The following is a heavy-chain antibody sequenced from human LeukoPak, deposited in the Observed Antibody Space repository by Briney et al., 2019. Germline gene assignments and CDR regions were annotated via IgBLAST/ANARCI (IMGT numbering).Heavy chain of an antibody. CDR1: GFRFNTFW. Sequence: GGSLRLSCAGFGFRFNTFWMSWVRQAPGKGLEWVSYISSSSSTIYYADSVKGRFTISRDNAKNSLYLQMNSLRAEDTAVYYCARDWGVGYSSSWVNFDYWGQGTLVTVSS. D-gene: IGHD6-13*01. V-gene: IGHV3-48*01. J-gene: IGHJ4*02. CDR2: ISSSSSTI. CDR3: ARDWGVGYSSSWVNFDY.